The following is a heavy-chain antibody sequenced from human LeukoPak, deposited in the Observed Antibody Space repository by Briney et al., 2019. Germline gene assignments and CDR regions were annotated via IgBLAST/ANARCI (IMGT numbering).Heavy chain of an antibody. CDR2: IDKNGGST. V-gene: IGHV3-20*04. Sequence: GGSLRLSCAASGFIFDEYGMSWVRQVPGKGLEWVSGIDKNGGSTHYADSVRGRFTISRDNSKNTLYLQMNSLGAEDTAVYYCASLGYCTNGVCWGQGTLVTVSS. CDR3: ASLGYCTNGVC. J-gene: IGHJ4*02. D-gene: IGHD2-8*01. CDR1: GFIFDEYG.